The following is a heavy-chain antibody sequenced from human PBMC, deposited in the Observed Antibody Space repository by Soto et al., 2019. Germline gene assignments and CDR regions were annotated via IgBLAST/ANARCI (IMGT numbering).Heavy chain of an antibody. CDR2: ISNRGDT. Sequence: EVHLVESGGGLVQPGGSLRLSCTASGFIVSDTYVNWVRQAPGKGLEWVSVISNRGDTHYADSVRGRFSLSRDISDNTLHLQMNYLRVEDAAVYYCAGEPRYCRGGSCSITGDAYDIWGQGTLVTVSS. D-gene: IGHD2-15*01. J-gene: IGHJ3*02. V-gene: IGHV3-66*01. CDR3: AGEPRYCRGGSCSITGDAYDI. CDR1: GFIVSDTY.